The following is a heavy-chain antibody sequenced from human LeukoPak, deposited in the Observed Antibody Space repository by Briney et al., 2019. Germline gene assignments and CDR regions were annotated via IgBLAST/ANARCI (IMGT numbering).Heavy chain of an antibody. V-gene: IGHV4-61*01. CDR1: GGSISSGSYY. D-gene: IGHD3-3*01. CDR3: ARVLLGHAFDI. Sequence: SETLSLTCTVSGGSISSGSYYWSWIRQPPGKGLERIGYIYYSGSTNYNPSLKSRVTISVDTSKNQFSLKLSSVTAADTAEYYCARVLLGHAFDIWGQGTMVTVSS. CDR2: IYYSGST. J-gene: IGHJ3*02.